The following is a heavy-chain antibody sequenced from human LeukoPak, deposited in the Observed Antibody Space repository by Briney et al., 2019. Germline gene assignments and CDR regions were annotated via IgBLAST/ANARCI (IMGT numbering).Heavy chain of an antibody. CDR2: IYSGGST. CDR1: GFTVSSNF. Sequence: TGGSLRLSCAASGFTVSSNFLSWVRQPPGKGLEWVSDIYSGGSTYYADSVKGRFTISRDNSKNTLYLQMNSLRAEDTAVYYCTRGGGGSFPHYWGQGTLVTVSP. V-gene: IGHV3-53*01. D-gene: IGHD2-21*01. J-gene: IGHJ4*02. CDR3: TRGGGGSFPHY.